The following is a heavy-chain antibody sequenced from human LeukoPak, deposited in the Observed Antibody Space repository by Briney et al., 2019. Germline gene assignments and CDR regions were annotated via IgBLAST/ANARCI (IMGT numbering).Heavy chain of an antibody. CDR1: GGSFSGYY. V-gene: IGHV4-34*01. J-gene: IGHJ4*02. CDR3: ARSGYDFWSGYYTGLGPFDY. CDR2: INHSGST. Sequence: SQTLSLTCAVYGGSFSGYYWSWIRQPPGKGLEWIGEINHSGSTNYNPSLKSRVTISVDTSKNQFSLKLSSVTAADTAVYYCARSGYDFWSGYYTGLGPFDYWGQGTLVTVSS. D-gene: IGHD3-3*01.